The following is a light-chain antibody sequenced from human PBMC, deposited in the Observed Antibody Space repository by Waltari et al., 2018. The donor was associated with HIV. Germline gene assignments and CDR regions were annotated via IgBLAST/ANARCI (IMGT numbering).Light chain of an antibody. J-gene: IGLJ2*01. V-gene: IGLV1-47*01. Sequence: SVLTQPPSASGTPGQRVTISCYGSTSNIGSNDVFWYQHLPGAAPKLLIHRNNQRPSGVPDRFSGSTCGTSASLAISGLRSEDEADYYCVAWDDSLRGVVFGGGTKVAAL. CDR3: VAWDDSLRGVV. CDR1: TSNIGSND. CDR2: RNN.